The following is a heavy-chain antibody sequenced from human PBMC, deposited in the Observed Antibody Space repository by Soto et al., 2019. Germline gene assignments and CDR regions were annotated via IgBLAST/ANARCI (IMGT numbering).Heavy chain of an antibody. CDR1: GYSFTSFC. Sequence: PGESLKISCKGSGYSFTSFCIGWVPQMPGKGLEWMGIIYPRDSDTRYSPSFQGQVTISADKSISTAYLQWSSLKASDTAMYYCARHSRGSYAPFDYWGEVTLVTVAS. J-gene: IGHJ4*02. CDR2: IYPRDSDT. V-gene: IGHV5-51*01. CDR3: ARHSRGSYAPFDY. D-gene: IGHD1-26*01.